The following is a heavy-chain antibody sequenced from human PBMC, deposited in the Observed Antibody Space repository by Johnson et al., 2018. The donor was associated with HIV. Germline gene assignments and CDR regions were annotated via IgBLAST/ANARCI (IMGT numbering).Heavy chain of an antibody. V-gene: IGHV3-66*01. CDR3: ARDGSSWYPPEDACDI. Sequence: VQLVESGGGLVQPGGSLRLSCAASGFTVSSNYMSWVRQAPGKGLEWVSVIYSGGSTYYADSVKGRFTISRDNAKNPLYLQMNSQRAEDTAVYYCARDGSSWYPPEDACDIWGQGTMVTVSS. J-gene: IGHJ3*02. CDR1: GFTVSSNY. CDR2: IYSGGST. D-gene: IGHD6-13*01.